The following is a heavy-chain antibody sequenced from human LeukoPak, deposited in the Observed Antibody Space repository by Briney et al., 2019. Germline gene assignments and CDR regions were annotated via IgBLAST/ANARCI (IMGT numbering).Heavy chain of an antibody. Sequence: ASVKVSCKASGGTFSSYAISWVRQAPGQGLEWMGGIIPIFGTANYAQKFQGRVTITADESTSTAYMELSSLRSEDTAVYYCARDPLSIVGATGYAFDIWGQGTMVIVSS. CDR1: GGTFSSYA. V-gene: IGHV1-69*13. CDR3: ARDPLSIVGATGYAFDI. D-gene: IGHD1-26*01. CDR2: IIPIFGTA. J-gene: IGHJ3*02.